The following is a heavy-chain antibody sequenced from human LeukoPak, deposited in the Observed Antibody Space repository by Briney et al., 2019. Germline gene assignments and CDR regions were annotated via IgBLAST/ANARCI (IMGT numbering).Heavy chain of an antibody. J-gene: IGHJ4*02. CDR2: INHSGST. CDR1: GGSLSGDY. D-gene: IGHD4-17*01. Sequence: SETLSLTCAVYGGSLSGDYWSWIRQPPGKGLEWIGEINHSGSTNYNPSLKSRVTISVDTSKNQFSLKLSSVTAADTAVYYCARGQSVYGDYVDYWGQGTLVTVSS. V-gene: IGHV4-34*01. CDR3: ARGQSVYGDYVDY.